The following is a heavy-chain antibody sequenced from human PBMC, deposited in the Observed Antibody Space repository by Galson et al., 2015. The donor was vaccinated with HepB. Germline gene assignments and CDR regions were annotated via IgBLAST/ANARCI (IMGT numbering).Heavy chain of an antibody. Sequence: SLRLSCAASGFTFSSYDMNWVRQAPGKGLEWVSYISSSGSTIYYADSVKGRFTISRDNAKNSLYLQMNSLRAEDTAVYYCARSSLTTVTGNFDYWGQGTLVTVSS. D-gene: IGHD4-11*01. CDR1: GFTFSSYD. CDR3: ARSSLTTVTGNFDY. V-gene: IGHV3-48*03. J-gene: IGHJ4*02. CDR2: ISSSGSTI.